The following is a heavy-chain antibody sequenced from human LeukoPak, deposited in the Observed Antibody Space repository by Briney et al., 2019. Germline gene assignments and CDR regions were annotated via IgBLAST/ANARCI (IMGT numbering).Heavy chain of an antibody. D-gene: IGHD3-10*01. CDR2: INQVASEK. J-gene: IGHJ4*02. V-gene: IGHV3-7*04. Sequence: GGSLRLSCAASGFTISFYWMSWVRQAPGKGLEWVANINQVASEKNYVDSVKGRFTISRDNAKNSLYLRMNSVRAEDTAMYYCVRDGGYYGPDSWGQGALVSVSS. CDR1: GFTISFYW. CDR3: VRDGGYYGPDS.